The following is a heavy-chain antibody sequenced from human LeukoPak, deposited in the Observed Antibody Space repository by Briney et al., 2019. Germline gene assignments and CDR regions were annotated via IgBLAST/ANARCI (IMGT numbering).Heavy chain of an antibody. J-gene: IGHJ4*02. CDR1: GFTFSSYS. D-gene: IGHD3-3*01. Sequence: MSGGSLRLSCAASGFTFSSYSMNWVRQAPGKGLEWVSSISSGSSYIYYADSVKGRFTISRDNAKNSLYLQMNSLRAEDTAVYYCARGQHVVRFLEWLGPYYFDYWGQGTLVTVSS. V-gene: IGHV3-21*01. CDR3: ARGQHVVRFLEWLGPYYFDY. CDR2: ISSGSSYI.